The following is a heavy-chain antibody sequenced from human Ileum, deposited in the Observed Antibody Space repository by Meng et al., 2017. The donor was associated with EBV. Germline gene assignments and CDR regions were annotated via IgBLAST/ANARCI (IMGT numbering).Heavy chain of an antibody. Sequence: GQLQESGPGLVNPSGTRSLTCAVSGGSISVINWWSWVRQSPEKGLEWIGEMSDSGITHYNPSLKSRVTISADKSNNQFSLKLTSVTSADTAVYFCAKNGEKYFEYWGQGTLVTVSS. CDR1: GGSISVINW. V-gene: IGHV4-4*02. CDR2: MSDSGIT. J-gene: IGHJ4*02. CDR3: AKNGEKYFEY.